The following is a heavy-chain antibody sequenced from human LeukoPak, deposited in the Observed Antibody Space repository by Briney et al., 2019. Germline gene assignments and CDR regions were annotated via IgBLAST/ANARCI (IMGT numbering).Heavy chain of an antibody. D-gene: IGHD5-18*01. Sequence: SETLSLTCSVSGGSIKGGGFFWNWVRQHPGKGLEWIGNIYYSGSTSYNPSVKSRVTISVDTSKNQFSLKLTSVTAADTAMYYCARDHGRSYNYGSDALDIWGQGTLVIVSA. J-gene: IGHJ3*02. CDR3: ARDHGRSYNYGSDALDI. CDR1: GGSIKGGGFF. V-gene: IGHV4-31*03. CDR2: IYYSGST.